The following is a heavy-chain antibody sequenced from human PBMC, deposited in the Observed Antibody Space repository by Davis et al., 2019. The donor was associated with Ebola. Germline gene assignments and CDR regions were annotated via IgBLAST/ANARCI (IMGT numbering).Heavy chain of an antibody. CDR1: EFTFSSYW. D-gene: IGHD6-19*01. V-gene: IGHV3-23*01. J-gene: IGHJ6*04. CDR2: ISGSGGDP. CDR3: AKRATVKVAGANYYNAMDV. Sequence: GESLKISCAASEFTFSSYWMHWVRQAPGKGLVWVSRISGSGGDPHYADSVKGRFTISRDNSKNTLYLQINSLRAEDTAVFYCAKRATVKVAGANYYNAMDVWGKGTTVTV.